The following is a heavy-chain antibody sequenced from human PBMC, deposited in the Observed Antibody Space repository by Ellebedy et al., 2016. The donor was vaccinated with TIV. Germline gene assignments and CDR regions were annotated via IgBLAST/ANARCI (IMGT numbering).Heavy chain of an antibody. Sequence: GESLKISXAASGFTVSSNYMSWVRQAPGKGLEWVSVIYSGGSTYYADSVKGRFTISRDNSKNTLYLQMNSLRAEDTAVYYCAKVRYSSGWYLPFDYWGQGTLVTVSS. CDR1: GFTVSSNY. J-gene: IGHJ4*02. D-gene: IGHD6-19*01. CDR2: IYSGGST. V-gene: IGHV3-53*01. CDR3: AKVRYSSGWYLPFDY.